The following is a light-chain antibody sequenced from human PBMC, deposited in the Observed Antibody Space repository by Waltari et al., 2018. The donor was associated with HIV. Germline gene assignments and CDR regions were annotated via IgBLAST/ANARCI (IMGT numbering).Light chain of an antibody. Sequence: QSVLTQPPSVSAAPGQKVTIPCPGSSSNIGTNYVTWYQQLPGTAPKLLIYDNNKRPSGIPDRFSGSKSGTSATLGITGLQTGDEADYYCGTWDSSLSAGLFGGGTKLTVL. CDR3: GTWDSSLSAGL. CDR1: SSNIGTNY. J-gene: IGLJ2*01. V-gene: IGLV1-51*01. CDR2: DNN.